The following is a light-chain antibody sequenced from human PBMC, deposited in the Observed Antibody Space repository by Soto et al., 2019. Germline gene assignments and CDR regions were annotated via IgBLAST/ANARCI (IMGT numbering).Light chain of an antibody. CDR3: HQYNNWAGT. V-gene: IGKV3-15*01. Sequence: EIVMTQSPATLSVSPGERATLSCRASQSVSSNLAWYQQKPGQAPRLLIYGASTRATGIPARFSGSGSGTEFTLTISSLQSEDVEVSYCHQYNNWAGTFGQGTKVEI. CDR2: GAS. J-gene: IGKJ1*01. CDR1: QSVSSN.